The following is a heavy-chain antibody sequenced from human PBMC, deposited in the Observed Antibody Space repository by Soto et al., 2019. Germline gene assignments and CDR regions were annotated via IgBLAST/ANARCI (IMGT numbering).Heavy chain of an antibody. J-gene: IGHJ4*02. Sequence: LSRTCTVSGASITFGGYSWSWIRQTPGKGLEWIGYINHLETTFYNPSFESRLTLSIDRAKNQFSLKLHSMSAADRAVYFCARGGGSDSFDYWGQGILVTVSS. CDR2: INHLETT. CDR1: GASITFGGYS. D-gene: IGHD1-26*01. CDR3: ARGGGSDSFDY. V-gene: IGHV4-30-2*01.